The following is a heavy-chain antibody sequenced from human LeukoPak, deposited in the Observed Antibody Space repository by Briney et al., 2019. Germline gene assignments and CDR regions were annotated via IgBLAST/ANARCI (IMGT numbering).Heavy chain of an antibody. CDR3: ARQEVEQWLVPSGVDY. D-gene: IGHD6-19*01. Sequence: RASETLSLTCTVSGGSISSSSYYWGWIRQPPGKGLEWIGSIYYSGSTYYNPSLKSRVTISVDTSKNQFSLKLSSVTAADTAVYYCARQEVEQWLVPSGVDYWGQGTLVTVSS. CDR1: GGSISSSSYY. V-gene: IGHV4-39*01. CDR2: IYYSGST. J-gene: IGHJ4*02.